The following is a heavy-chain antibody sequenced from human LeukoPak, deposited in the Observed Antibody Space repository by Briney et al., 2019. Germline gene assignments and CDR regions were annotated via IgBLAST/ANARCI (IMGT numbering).Heavy chain of an antibody. J-gene: IGHJ4*02. CDR3: AKDYSGTYFRGADY. V-gene: IGHV3-30-3*01. D-gene: IGHD1-26*01. Sequence: PGGSLRPSCAASGFTFSSYAMHWVRQAPGKGLEWVAVISYDGSNKYYADSVKGRFTISRDNSKNTLYLQMNSLRAEDTAVYYCAKDYSGTYFRGADYWGQGTLVTVSS. CDR1: GFTFSSYA. CDR2: ISYDGSNK.